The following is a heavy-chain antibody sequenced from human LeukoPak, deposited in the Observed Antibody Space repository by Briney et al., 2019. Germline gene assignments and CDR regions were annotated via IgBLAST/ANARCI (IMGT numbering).Heavy chain of an antibody. CDR3: ARGYCSGGSCFLFDY. J-gene: IGHJ4*02. CDR1: GFTFDDYG. V-gene: IGHV3-20*04. CDR2: INWNGGST. D-gene: IGHD2-15*01. Sequence: GSLRLSCAASGFTFDDYGMTWVRQAPGKGLEWVSGINWNGGSTGYADSVKGRFSILRDTAKNSLYLQMNSLRAEDTALYYCARGYCSGGSCFLFDYWGQGTLVTVSS.